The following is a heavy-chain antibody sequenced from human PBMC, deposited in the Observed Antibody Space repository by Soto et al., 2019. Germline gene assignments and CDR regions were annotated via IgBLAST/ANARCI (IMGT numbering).Heavy chain of an antibody. CDR1: GFTLSSYD. CDR3: VRHAKLTSVTANVGYYYGLDI. CDR2: IGSSGGGT. J-gene: IGHJ6*02. D-gene: IGHD4-4*01. Sequence: GGSLRLSCGASGFTLSSYDMSWVRLAPGKGLEWVSVIGSSGGGTYYADSVKGRFTISRDNSKLYLQMSRLRAEDTALYMCVRHAKLTSVTANVGYYYGLDIWGQGTTVTVSS. V-gene: IGHV3-23*01.